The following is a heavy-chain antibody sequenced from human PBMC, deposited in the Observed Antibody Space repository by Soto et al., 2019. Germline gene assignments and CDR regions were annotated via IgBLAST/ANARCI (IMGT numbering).Heavy chain of an antibody. Sequence: GGSLRLSCAASGLTFSNAWMSWVRQAPGKGLEWVGRIKSKTDSETTNYAAPVKDRFTISRDDSENTLYLQMNSLKTGDTAVYYCTTNVGQSSLLFTSWGQGTLVPVSS. V-gene: IGHV3-15*01. CDR2: IKSKTDSETT. J-gene: IGHJ5*02. CDR1: GLTFSNAW. D-gene: IGHD2-2*01. CDR3: TTNVGQSSLLFTS.